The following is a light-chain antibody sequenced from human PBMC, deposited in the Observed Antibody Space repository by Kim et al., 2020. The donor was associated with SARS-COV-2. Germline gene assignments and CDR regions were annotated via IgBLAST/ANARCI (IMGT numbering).Light chain of an antibody. CDR1: TSDIGGYKN. Sequence: QSVTIPSTGTTSDIGGYKNVSWCQQHPGKAPRLMIFEVNKRPSGVPDHFSGSKSGNTASLTVSGLQAEDEADYYCSSFAGRNTFGVFGGGTQLTVL. CDR3: SSFAGRNTFGV. J-gene: IGLJ3*02. CDR2: EVN. V-gene: IGLV2-8*01.